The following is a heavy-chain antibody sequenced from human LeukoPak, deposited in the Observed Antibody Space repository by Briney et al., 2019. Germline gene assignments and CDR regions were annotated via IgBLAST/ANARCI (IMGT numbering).Heavy chain of an antibody. V-gene: IGHV3-11*01. CDR2: ISSSGSTI. D-gene: IGHD1-26*01. J-gene: IGHJ4*02. CDR3: ARDRRDSGTNYFDY. Sequence: GGSLRLSCAASGFTFSSYWMSWIRQAPGKGLEWVSYISSSGSTIYYADSVKGRFTISRDNAKNSLYLQMNSLRAEDTAVYYCARDRRDSGTNYFDYWGQGTLVTVSS. CDR1: GFTFSSYW.